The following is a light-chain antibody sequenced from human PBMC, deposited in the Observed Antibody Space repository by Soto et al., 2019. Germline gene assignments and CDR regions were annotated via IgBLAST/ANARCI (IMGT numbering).Light chain of an antibody. J-gene: IGKJ5*01. V-gene: IGKV3-11*01. Sequence: DIVLTQSPATLSLSPGERATLSCGASQSVTTSLAWYQQKPGQAPRLLIYDASNRATGIPARFSGSGSGTDFTPTIGRLDPEDFAVYYCQQRNNWPITFGQGTRLEIK. CDR1: QSVTTS. CDR2: DAS. CDR3: QQRNNWPIT.